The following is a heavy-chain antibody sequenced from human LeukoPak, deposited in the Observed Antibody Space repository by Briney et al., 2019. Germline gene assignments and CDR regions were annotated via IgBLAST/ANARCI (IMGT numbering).Heavy chain of an antibody. CDR3: ARGHQTSKAAGPKKIDY. CDR2: IYHSGST. V-gene: IGHV4-59*01. CDR1: GGSISTYY. D-gene: IGHD6-19*01. J-gene: IGHJ4*02. Sequence: PSETLSLTCTLSGGSISTYYWSWIRQPPGKGLEWIGYIYHSGSTNYNPSLKSRVTISVDTSKNQFSLKLSSVTAADTAVYYCARGHQTSKAAGPKKIDYWGQGTLVTVSS.